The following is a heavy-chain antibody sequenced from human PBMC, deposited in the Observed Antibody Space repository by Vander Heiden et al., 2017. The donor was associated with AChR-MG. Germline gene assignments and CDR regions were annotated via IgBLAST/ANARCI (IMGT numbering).Heavy chain of an antibody. Sequence: EVQPVESGGGLVKPGGSLRLSCAASGFTFNNAWMSWVRQAPGKGLEWVGRIKTEADGGATDYAAPVKGRFTISRDDSKNTLYLQMNSLKTEDTAVYYCTTDSPLIMGDYWCQGTLVTLSS. CDR1: GFTFNNAW. CDR3: TTDSPLIMGDY. CDR2: IKTEADGGAT. J-gene: IGHJ4*02. D-gene: IGHD3-16*01. V-gene: IGHV3-15*01.